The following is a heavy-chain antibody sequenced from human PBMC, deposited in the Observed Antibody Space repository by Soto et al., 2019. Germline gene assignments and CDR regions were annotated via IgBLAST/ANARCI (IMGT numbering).Heavy chain of an antibody. J-gene: IGHJ5*02. CDR2: IKSDGSGT. CDR1: GFSISGYW. CDR3: ARSDWFDP. Sequence: PGGSLRLSCAASGFSISGYWMNWVRQAPGKGLVWVSRIKSDGSGTSYADSVKGRFTISRDNAKNTLFLQMNSLRAEDTAVYYCARSDWFDPWGQGTVVTSPQ. V-gene: IGHV3-74*01.